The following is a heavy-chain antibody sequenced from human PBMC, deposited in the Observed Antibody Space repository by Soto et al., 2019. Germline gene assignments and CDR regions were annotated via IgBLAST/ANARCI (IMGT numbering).Heavy chain of an antibody. J-gene: IGHJ6*02. CDR3: ARVSGYPNYYGMDV. Sequence: XESLKISCKGSGYSFTSYWITWVRQMPGKGLEWMGKIEPSDSYTNYSPSFQGHVTISADKSISTAYLQWSSLKASDTAMYYCARVSGYPNYYGMDVWGQGTTVTVSS. CDR2: IEPSDSYT. CDR1: GYSFTSYW. V-gene: IGHV5-10-1*01. D-gene: IGHD3-22*01.